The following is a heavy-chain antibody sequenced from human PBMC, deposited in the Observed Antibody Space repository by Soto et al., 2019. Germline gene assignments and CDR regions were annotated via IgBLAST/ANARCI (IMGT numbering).Heavy chain of an antibody. CDR3: ARFYYFDSSGYYYGPAVQTDVFDI. CDR1: GGSISSNSYY. V-gene: IGHV4-39*07. Sequence: SETLSLTCTVSGGSISSNSYYWGWIRQPPGKGLEWIGSIYHSGSTYYNPSLKSRVTISVDTSKNQFSLKLSSVTAADTAVYYCARFYYFDSSGYYYGPAVQTDVFDIGGQGKMVTVS. J-gene: IGHJ3*02. D-gene: IGHD3-22*01. CDR2: IYHSGST.